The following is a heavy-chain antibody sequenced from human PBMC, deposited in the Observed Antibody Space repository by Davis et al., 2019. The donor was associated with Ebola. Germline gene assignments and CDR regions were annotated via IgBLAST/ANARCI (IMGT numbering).Heavy chain of an antibody. CDR2: ISYDGRNT. CDR3: AKIGVRHSGDY. J-gene: IGHJ4*02. CDR1: GLTFNSYG. D-gene: IGHD3-10*01. Sequence: GESLKISCAASGLTFNSYGMHWVRQAPGKGLEWVALISYDGRNTYYADSVKGRFTISRDNSKNTLYLQMNSLRVEDTAVYYCAKIGVRHSGDYWGQGPWSPSPQ. V-gene: IGHV3-30*18.